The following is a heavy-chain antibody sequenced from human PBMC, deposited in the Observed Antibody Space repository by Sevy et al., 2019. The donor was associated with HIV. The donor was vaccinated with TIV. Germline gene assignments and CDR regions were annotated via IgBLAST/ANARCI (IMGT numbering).Heavy chain of an antibody. J-gene: IGHJ5*02. CDR3: ARDRGEILRSAFKS. D-gene: IGHD3-10*01. V-gene: IGHV3-30*04. Sequence: GGSLRLSCAASGFTFSEYGMYWVRQAPGKGLEWVAVISHDGRNYKYNADFVKGRFTISRDNSRNTLYLQMNSPRAEDTAIYYCARDRGEILRSAFKSWGQGTLVTVSS. CDR1: GFTFSEYG. CDR2: ISHDGRNYK.